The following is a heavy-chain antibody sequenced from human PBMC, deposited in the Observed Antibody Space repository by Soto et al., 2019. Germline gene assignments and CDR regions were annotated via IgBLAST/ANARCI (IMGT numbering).Heavy chain of an antibody. J-gene: IGHJ4*02. CDR1: GGSISSYY. D-gene: IGHD6-19*01. V-gene: IGHV4-59*08. CDR2: IYYSVST. CDR3: ARHERPGMGQIAVAAVDY. Sequence: SETLSLTCTVSGGSISSYYWSWIRQPPGKGLEWIGYIYYSVSTNYNPSLKSRVTISVDTSKNQFSLKLSSVTAADTAVYYCARHERPGMGQIAVAAVDYWGQGTLVTVS.